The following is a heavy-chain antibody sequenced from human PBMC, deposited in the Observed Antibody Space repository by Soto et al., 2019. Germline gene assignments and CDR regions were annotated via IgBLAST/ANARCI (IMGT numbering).Heavy chain of an antibody. CDR1: GDSVSSNSAA. D-gene: IGHD5-18*01. CDR3: ARNIVMVNLFDY. V-gene: IGHV6-1*01. J-gene: IGHJ4*02. CDR2: TYYRSKWFN. Sequence: SQTLSLTCAISGDSVSSNSAAWNWIRQSPSRGLEWLGRTYYRSKWFNDYALSVISRITINPDTSKNQFSLQLNSVTPEDTAVYYCARNIVMVNLFDYWGQGTLVTVSS.